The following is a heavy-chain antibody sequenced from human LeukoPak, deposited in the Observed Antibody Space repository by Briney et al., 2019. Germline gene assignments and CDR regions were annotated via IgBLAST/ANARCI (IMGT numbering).Heavy chain of an antibody. CDR2: INHSGST. CDR3: AREWRGYYGSGGPNWFDP. V-gene: IGHV4-34*01. Sequence: PSETLSLTCAVYGGSFSGYYWSWIRQPPGKGLGWIGEINHSGSTNYNPSLKSRVTISVDTSKNQFSLKLSSVTAADTAVYYCAREWRGYYGSGGPNWFDPWGQGTLVTVSS. CDR1: GGSFSGYY. J-gene: IGHJ5*02. D-gene: IGHD3-10*01.